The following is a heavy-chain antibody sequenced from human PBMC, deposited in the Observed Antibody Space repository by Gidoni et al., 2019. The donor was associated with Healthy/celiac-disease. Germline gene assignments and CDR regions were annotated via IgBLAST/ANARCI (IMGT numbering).Heavy chain of an antibody. J-gene: IGHJ6*02. V-gene: IGHV3-48*03. Sequence: EVQLVESGGGLVQPGGSLRLPGAASGFTFSSYEMNWVRQAPGKGLEWVSYISSSGSTIYYADSVKGRFTISRDNAKNSLYLQMNSLRAEDTAVYYCARAHDYGDYGPWGMDVWGQGTTVTVSS. CDR2: ISSSGSTI. CDR1: GFTFSSYE. CDR3: ARAHDYGDYGPWGMDV. D-gene: IGHD4-17*01.